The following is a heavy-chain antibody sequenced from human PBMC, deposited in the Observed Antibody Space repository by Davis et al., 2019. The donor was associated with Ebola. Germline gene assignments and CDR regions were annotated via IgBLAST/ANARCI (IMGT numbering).Heavy chain of an antibody. D-gene: IGHD2-2*01. J-gene: IGHJ6*02. Sequence: ASVKVSCKASGGTFSSYAISWVRQAPGQGLEWMGIINPSGGSTSYAQKFQGRVTMTRDTSTSTVYMELSSLRSEDTAVYYCAREYCSSTSCYHYYYYGMDVWGQGTTVTVSS. CDR3: AREYCSSTSCYHYYYYGMDV. CDR1: GGTFSSYA. CDR2: INPSGGST. V-gene: IGHV1-46*01.